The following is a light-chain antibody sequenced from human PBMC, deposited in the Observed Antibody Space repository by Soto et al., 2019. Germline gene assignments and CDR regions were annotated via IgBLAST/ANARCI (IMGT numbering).Light chain of an antibody. J-gene: IGKJ1*01. CDR2: GAS. Sequence: EIVLTQSPGTLSLSPGERATLSCRASQSVRSNFLGWYQQKPGQAPRLLIYGASSRATGIPDRFSGSGSGTDSTLTISRLGPEDFAVYYCQQYGSLPRTFGQGTKVDIK. V-gene: IGKV3-20*01. CDR3: QQYGSLPRT. CDR1: QSVRSNF.